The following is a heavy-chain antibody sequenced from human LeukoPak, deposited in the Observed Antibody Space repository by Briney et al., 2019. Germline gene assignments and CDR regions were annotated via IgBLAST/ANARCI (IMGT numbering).Heavy chain of an antibody. J-gene: IGHJ5*02. D-gene: IGHD3-22*01. CDR3: ARVPKGPRSGYSPGWFDP. CDR2: MNPNSGNT. Sequence: ASVKVSCKASGYTFTSYDINWVRQATGQGLEWMGWMNPNSGNTGYAQKFQGRVTMTRNTSISTAYMELSSLRSEDTAVYYCARVPKGPRSGYSPGWFDPWGQGTLVTVSS. V-gene: IGHV1-8*01. CDR1: GYTFTSYD.